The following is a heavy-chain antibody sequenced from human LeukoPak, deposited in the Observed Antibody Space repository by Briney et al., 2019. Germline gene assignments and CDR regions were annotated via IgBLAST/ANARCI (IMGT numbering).Heavy chain of an antibody. Sequence: PGGSLRLSCAASGFTFSDAWMNWVRQAPGKGLEWVGRIKSKRDGETADYAAPVKGRFTISRDDSRNTLYLQMNSLETEDTAVYYCGTDRGVTSWGQGTLVTVSS. J-gene: IGHJ5*02. V-gene: IGHV3-15*01. CDR3: GTDRGVTS. CDR2: IKSKRDGETA. D-gene: IGHD3-10*01. CDR1: GFTFSDAW.